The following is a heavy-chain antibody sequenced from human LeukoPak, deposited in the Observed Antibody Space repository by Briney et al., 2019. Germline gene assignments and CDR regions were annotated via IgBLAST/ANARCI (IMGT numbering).Heavy chain of an antibody. CDR2: INWNGGST. D-gene: IGHD3-22*01. J-gene: IGHJ4*02. V-gene: IGHV3-20*04. Sequence: GGSLRLSCATSGFIFDDHGMSWVRQVPGKGLEWVSGINWNGGSTGYADSVKGRFTISRDNAKNSLYLQMNSLRAEDTALYYCAKDYYDSSGPGYWGQGTLVTVSS. CDR3: AKDYYDSSGPGY. CDR1: GFIFDDHG.